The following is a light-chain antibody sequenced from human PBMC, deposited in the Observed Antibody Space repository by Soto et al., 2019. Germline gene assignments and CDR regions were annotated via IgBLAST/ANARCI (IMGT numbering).Light chain of an antibody. CDR2: EGS. Sequence: QSALTQPASVSGSPGRSITLSCTGTSSDVGSYNLVSWYQQHPGKAPKLMIYEGSKRPSGVSDRFSGSKSGNTASLTISGLQAEDEADYYCCSFAGSNTFVFGTGTKVTVL. V-gene: IGLV2-23*03. J-gene: IGLJ1*01. CDR1: SSDVGSYNL. CDR3: CSFAGSNTFV.